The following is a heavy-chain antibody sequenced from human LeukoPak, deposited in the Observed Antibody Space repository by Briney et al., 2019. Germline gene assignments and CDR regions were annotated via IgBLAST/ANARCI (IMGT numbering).Heavy chain of an antibody. CDR3: ARGLTVFGVVGGWFDP. CDR2: ISAYNGNT. V-gene: IGHV1-18*01. J-gene: IGHJ5*02. CDR1: GYTFISYD. D-gene: IGHD3-3*01. Sequence: GAAVKVSCKASGYTFISYDISWVRQAPGQGLEWMGWISAYNGNTNYAQKLQGRVTMTTDTSTSTAYMELRSLRSDDTAVYYCARGLTVFGVVGGWFDPWGQGTLDSVSS.